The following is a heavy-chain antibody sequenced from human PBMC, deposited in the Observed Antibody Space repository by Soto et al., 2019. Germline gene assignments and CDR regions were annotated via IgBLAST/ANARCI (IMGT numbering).Heavy chain of an antibody. V-gene: IGHV1-18*01. J-gene: IGHJ4*02. D-gene: IGHD3-22*01. CDR2: FSAYNGNT. Sequence: QVKLVQSGTEVKKPGASMKVSCKASGYSFATSGISWVRQAPGQGLEWMGWFSAYNGNTNYDQKLQDRIIMTTDTSTSTAYLELRSLRSDDTAVYYCARAGQYYDSSGYADWGQGTLVTVSS. CDR1: GYSFATSG. CDR3: ARAGQYYDSSGYAD.